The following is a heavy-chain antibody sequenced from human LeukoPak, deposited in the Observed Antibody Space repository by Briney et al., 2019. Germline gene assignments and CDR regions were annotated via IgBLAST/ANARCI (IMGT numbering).Heavy chain of an antibody. V-gene: IGHV3-23*01. CDR3: AKSLFGSGWYLVDY. J-gene: IGHJ4*02. CDR1: GFTFSSYA. Sequence: GGSLRLSCAASGFTFSSYAMSWVRQAPGKGLEWVSAIGGSGGSTYYADSVKGRFTISRDNSKNTLYLQMNSLRAEDTAVYYCAKSLFGSGWYLVDYWGQGTLVTVSS. CDR2: IGGSGGST. D-gene: IGHD6-19*01.